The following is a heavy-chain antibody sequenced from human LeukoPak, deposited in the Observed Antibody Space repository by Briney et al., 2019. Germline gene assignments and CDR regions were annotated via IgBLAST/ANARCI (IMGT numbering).Heavy chain of an antibody. J-gene: IGHJ4*02. V-gene: IGHV3-21*01. D-gene: IGHD6-13*01. CDR3: ARTIAARGDY. Sequence: GGSLRLSCAASGFTFSSYSMNWVRQAPGKGPEWVSSISSSSSYIYYADSVKGRFTISRGNAKNSLYLQMNSLRAEDTAVYYCARTIAARGDYWGQGTLVTVSS. CDR1: GFTFSSYS. CDR2: ISSSSSYI.